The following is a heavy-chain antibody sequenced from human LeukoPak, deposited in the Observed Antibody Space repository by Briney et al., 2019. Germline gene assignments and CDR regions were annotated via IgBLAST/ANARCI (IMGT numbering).Heavy chain of an antibody. CDR3: ARVDYSNYMPIDY. Sequence: GGSLRLSCAASGFTVSSNYMSWVRQAPGKGLEWVSVIYSGGSTYYADSVKGRFTISRDNSKNTLYLQMNSLRAEDTAVYYCARVDYSNYMPIDYWGQGTLATVSS. CDR1: GFTVSSNY. CDR2: IYSGGST. D-gene: IGHD4-11*01. J-gene: IGHJ4*02. V-gene: IGHV3-53*01.